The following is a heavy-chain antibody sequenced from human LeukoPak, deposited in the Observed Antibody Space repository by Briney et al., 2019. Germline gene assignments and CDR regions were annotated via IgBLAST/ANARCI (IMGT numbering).Heavy chain of an antibody. J-gene: IGHJ4*02. CDR3: AKRGSSSSAFRTDF. Sequence: GGSLRLSCAASGFTFSGYAMSWVRQAPGKGPEWVSSISGSADTTYNADSVKGRFTISRDNSKNTLYLQMNSLRTEDTAVYYCAKRGSSSSAFRTDFWGQGTLVTVSS. D-gene: IGHD6-6*01. CDR1: GFTFSGYA. V-gene: IGHV3-23*01. CDR2: ISGSADTT.